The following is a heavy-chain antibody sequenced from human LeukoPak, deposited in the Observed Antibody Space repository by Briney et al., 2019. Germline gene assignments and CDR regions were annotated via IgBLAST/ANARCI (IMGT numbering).Heavy chain of an antibody. CDR3: ARAVDDSSGYYYLD. D-gene: IGHD3-22*01. CDR1: GGSISSGDYY. J-gene: IGHJ4*02. CDR2: IYYSGST. V-gene: IGHV4-30-4*01. Sequence: NPSGTLSLTCTVSGGSISSGDYYWSWIRQPPGKGLEWIGYIYYSGSTYYNPSLKSRVTISVDTSKNQFSLKLSSVTAADTAVYYCARAVDDSSGYYYLDWGQGTLVTVSS.